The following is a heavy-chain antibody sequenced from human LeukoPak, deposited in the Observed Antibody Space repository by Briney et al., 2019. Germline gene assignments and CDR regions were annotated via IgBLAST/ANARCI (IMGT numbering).Heavy chain of an antibody. Sequence: GSSVKVSCKASGYTFTGYYMHWVRQAPGQGLEWMGGINPNSGGTNYAQKFQGRVTMTRDTSISTAYMELSSLRSDDTAVYYCAIGRVVGATSPEDCWGQGTLVTVSS. D-gene: IGHD1-26*01. CDR2: INPNSGGT. CDR3: AIGRVVGATSPEDC. V-gene: IGHV1-2*02. CDR1: GYTFTGYY. J-gene: IGHJ4*02.